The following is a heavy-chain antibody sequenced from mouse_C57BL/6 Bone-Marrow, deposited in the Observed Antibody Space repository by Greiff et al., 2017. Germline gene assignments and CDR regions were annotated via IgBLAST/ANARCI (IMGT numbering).Heavy chain of an antibody. Sequence: EVKLMESGPGLVKPSQSLSLTCSVTGYSITSGYYWNWIRQFPGNKLEWMGYISYDGSNNYNPSLKNRISITRDTSKNQFFLKLNSVTTEDTATYYCARVRFITTVVARYYFDYWGQGTTLTVSS. CDR2: ISYDGSN. D-gene: IGHD1-1*01. CDR1: GYSITSGYY. J-gene: IGHJ2*01. V-gene: IGHV3-6*01. CDR3: ARVRFITTVVARYYFDY.